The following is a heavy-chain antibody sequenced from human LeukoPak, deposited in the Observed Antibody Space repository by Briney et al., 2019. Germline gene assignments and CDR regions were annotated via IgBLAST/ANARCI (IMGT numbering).Heavy chain of an antibody. CDR1: GYTLTELS. V-gene: IGHV1-24*01. D-gene: IGHD3-10*01. Sequence: ASVKVSCKVSGYTLTELSMHWVRQAPGKGLEWMGGFGPEDGETIYAQKFQGRVTMTEDTSTDTAYMELSSLRSEDTAVYYCATSGSFMVRGVILFDYWGQGTLVTVSS. CDR2: FGPEDGET. J-gene: IGHJ4*02. CDR3: ATSGSFMVRGVILFDY.